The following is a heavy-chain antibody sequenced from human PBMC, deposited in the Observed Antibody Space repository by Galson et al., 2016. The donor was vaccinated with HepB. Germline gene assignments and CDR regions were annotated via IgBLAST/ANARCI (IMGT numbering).Heavy chain of an antibody. CDR1: EYTFTGYY. V-gene: IGHV1-2*05. J-gene: IGHJ2*01. D-gene: IGHD3-3*02. CDR3: ARAVFAANPVEKPYGHWYFDL. Sequence: SVKVSCKASEYTFTGYYMHWMRQAPGQGLEWMGRIDPNSGDTTYSQKFQGRVIMTRDTSTRAAYMDLTSLRSDDTGVYYFARAVFAANPVEKPYGHWYFDLWGRGALVTVSS. CDR2: IDPNSGDT.